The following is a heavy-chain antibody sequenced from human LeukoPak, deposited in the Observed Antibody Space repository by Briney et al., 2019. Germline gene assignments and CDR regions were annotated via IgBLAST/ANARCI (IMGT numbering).Heavy chain of an antibody. CDR1: GFTFSSYA. V-gene: IGHV3-30*04. CDR2: ISYDGSNK. D-gene: IGHD2/OR15-2a*01. CDR3: ASASMAAADY. J-gene: IGHJ4*02. Sequence: GGSLRLSCAASGFTFSSYAMHWVRQAPGKGLEWVAVISYDGSNKYYADSVRGRFTISRDNSKNTLYLQMNSLRAEDTAVYYCASASMAAADYWGQGTLVTVSS.